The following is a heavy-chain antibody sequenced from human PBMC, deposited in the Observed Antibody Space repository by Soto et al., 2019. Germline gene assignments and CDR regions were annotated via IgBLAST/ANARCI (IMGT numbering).Heavy chain of an antibody. CDR3: STGKGHSGGCPLRY. D-gene: IGHD2-15*01. J-gene: IGHJ4*02. CDR2: ISDSGTT. CDR1: GDSVRSSYYY. Sequence: QVLLQESGPGLVKPSQTLSLSCTVSGDSVRSSYYYWRWIRPTAGEGLGWIGNISDSGTTYYNPSLAVRLGISMEADKCKFFLKVTSVTAAASDVYYCSTGKGHSGGCPLRYWGQGTLFTVSS. V-gene: IGHV4-30-4*01.